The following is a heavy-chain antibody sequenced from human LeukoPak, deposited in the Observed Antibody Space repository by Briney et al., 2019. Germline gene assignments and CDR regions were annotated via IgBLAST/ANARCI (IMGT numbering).Heavy chain of an antibody. CDR2: ISSSSSYI. D-gene: IGHD3-10*01. J-gene: IGHJ5*02. CDR3: ARETRSYGSGRDWFDP. Sequence: GGSLRLSCAASGFTFSSYSMNWVRQAPGKGLEWVSSISSSSSYIYYADSVKGRFTISRDNAKNTLYLQMNSLRAEDTAVYYCARETRSYGSGRDWFDPWGQGTLVTVSS. CDR1: GFTFSSYS. V-gene: IGHV3-21*01.